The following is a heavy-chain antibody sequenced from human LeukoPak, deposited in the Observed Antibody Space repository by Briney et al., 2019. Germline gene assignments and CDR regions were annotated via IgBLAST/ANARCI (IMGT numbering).Heavy chain of an antibody. J-gene: IGHJ4*02. CDR2: INPNSGGT. V-gene: IGHV1-2*02. CDR1: GYTYTGYY. D-gene: IGHD4-17*01. CDR3: ARDQTDYGDYDY. Sequence: ASVKVSCKASGYTYTGYYMHWVRQAPGQGLEWMGWINPNSGGTNYAQKFQGRVTMTRDTSISTAYMELSRLRSDDTAVYYCARDQTDYGDYDYWGQGTLVTVSS.